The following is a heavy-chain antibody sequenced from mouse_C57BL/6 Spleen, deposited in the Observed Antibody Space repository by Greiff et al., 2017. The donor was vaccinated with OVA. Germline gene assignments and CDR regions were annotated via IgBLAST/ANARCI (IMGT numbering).Heavy chain of an antibody. CDR2: IHPNSGST. D-gene: IGHD2-2*01. J-gene: IGHJ2*01. CDR1: GYTFTSYW. CDR3: ARSGYGYDGSFDD. V-gene: IGHV1-64*01. Sequence: QVQLQQPGAELVKPGASVKLSCKASGYTFTSYWMHWVKQRPGQGLEWIGMIHPNSGSTNYNEKFKSKATLTVDKSSSTAYMQLSSLTSEDSAVYYCARSGYGYDGSFDDWGQGTTLTVSS.